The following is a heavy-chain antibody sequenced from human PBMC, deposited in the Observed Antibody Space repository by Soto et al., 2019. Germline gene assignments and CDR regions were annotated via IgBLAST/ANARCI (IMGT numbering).Heavy chain of an antibody. V-gene: IGHV3-23*01. CDR1: GFTFSSYT. J-gene: IGHJ4*02. CDR3: ANVGSFDSSGFCDDFHY. CDR2: ISGSGGST. D-gene: IGHD3-22*01. Sequence: EVQLLESGGGLVQPGGSLRLSCTASGFTFSSYTMSWVRQAPGQGLEWVSAISGSGGSTFYADSVKGRFAIPRDNCKNTLFLQTNSLRADDTVVYFCANVGSFDSSGFCDDFHYWGQGTVVTVSS.